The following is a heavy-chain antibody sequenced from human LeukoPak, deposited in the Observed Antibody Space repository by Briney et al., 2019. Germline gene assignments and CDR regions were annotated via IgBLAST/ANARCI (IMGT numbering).Heavy chain of an antibody. CDR2: ISGDGGST. Sequence: PGGSLRLSCAASGFTFDDYAMHWVRQAPGKGLERVYLISGDGGSTYYADSAKGRFTISRGNSKNSLYLQMNSLRTEDTALYYCAKADYSNIPDYWGQGTLVTVSS. CDR3: AKADYSNIPDY. V-gene: IGHV3-43*02. CDR1: GFTFDDYA. J-gene: IGHJ4*02. D-gene: IGHD4-11*01.